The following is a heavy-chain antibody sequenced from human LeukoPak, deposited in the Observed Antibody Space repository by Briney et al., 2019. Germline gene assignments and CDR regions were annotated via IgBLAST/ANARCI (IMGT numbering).Heavy chain of an antibody. J-gene: IGHJ6*03. V-gene: IGHV1-8*01. CDR2: MNPNSGNT. D-gene: IGHD2-21*02. CDR1: GYTFTSYD. CDR3: ARVAYCGGDCYSLFGHYYYYYYMDV. Sequence: GASVKVSCKASGYTFTSYDINWVRQATGQGLEGMGWMNPNSGNTGYAQKFQSRVTMTRNTPISTAYMELSSLRSEDTAVYYCARVAYCGGDCYSLFGHYYYYYYMDVWGKGTTVTVSS.